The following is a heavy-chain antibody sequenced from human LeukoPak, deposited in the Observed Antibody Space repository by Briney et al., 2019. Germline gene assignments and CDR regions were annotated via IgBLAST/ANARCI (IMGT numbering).Heavy chain of an antibody. Sequence: GASVKVSCKASGGTFSSYAISWVRQAPGQGLEWMGGIIPIFGTANYAQKFQGRVTITTDESTSTAYMELSRLRSDDTAVYHCARDRVMYYYDSSGCSDYWGQGTLVTVSS. V-gene: IGHV1-69*05. CDR3: ARDRVMYYYDSSGCSDY. CDR1: GGTFSSYA. CDR2: IIPIFGTA. J-gene: IGHJ4*02. D-gene: IGHD3-22*01.